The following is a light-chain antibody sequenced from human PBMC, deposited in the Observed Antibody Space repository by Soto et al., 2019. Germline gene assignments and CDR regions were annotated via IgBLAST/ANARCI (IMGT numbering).Light chain of an antibody. CDR3: QQYGTSRLT. V-gene: IGKV3-20*01. Sequence: EIVLTQSPGTLSLSPGERATLSCRASQSVSSTNLAWYQQIPGQAPRLLIYGASSRATGIPDRFSGSGSGTDFTLTISSLEPEDFEVYYCQQYGTSRLTFGGGTKVDMK. CDR2: GAS. J-gene: IGKJ4*02. CDR1: QSVSSTN.